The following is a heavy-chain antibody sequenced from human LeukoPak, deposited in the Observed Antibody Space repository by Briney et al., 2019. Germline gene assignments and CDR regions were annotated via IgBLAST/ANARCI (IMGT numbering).Heavy chain of an antibody. Sequence: ASVKVSCKASGYTFISYGISWVRQAPGQGLEWMGWISAYNGNTNYAQKLQGRVTMTTDTSTSTAYMELRSLRSDDTAVYYCARDESSVGHPGGNWFDPWGQGTLVTVSS. CDR3: ARDESSVGHPGGNWFDP. CDR1: GYTFISYG. D-gene: IGHD3-10*01. CDR2: ISAYNGNT. V-gene: IGHV1-18*01. J-gene: IGHJ5*02.